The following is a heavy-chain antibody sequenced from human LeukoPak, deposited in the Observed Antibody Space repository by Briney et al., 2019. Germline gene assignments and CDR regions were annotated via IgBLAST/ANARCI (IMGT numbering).Heavy chain of an antibody. CDR2: ISGDTGDT. J-gene: IGHJ1*01. D-gene: IGHD4-11*01. CDR3: ARDKTTVTEYFQH. V-gene: IGHV1-18*01. CDR1: GYTFRSYG. Sequence: GASVKVSCKASGYTFRSYGVSWVRQAPGQGPEWMGWISGDTGDTSYAQKFQGRVTVTTDTSTSTAYMELRSLRSDDTAVYYCARDKTTVTEYFQHWGQGTLVIVSS.